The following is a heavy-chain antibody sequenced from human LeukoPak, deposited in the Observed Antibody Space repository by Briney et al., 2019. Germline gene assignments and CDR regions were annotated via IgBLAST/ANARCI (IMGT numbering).Heavy chain of an antibody. CDR2: IYYSGST. J-gene: IGHJ4*02. CDR3: ARGRWASVATIDY. V-gene: IGHV4-59*01. D-gene: IGHD4-23*01. CDR1: GGSINSYY. Sequence: KPSETLSLTCTVSGGSINSYYWSWIRQPPGKGLEWIGYIYYSGSTNYNPSLKSRVTISVDTSKNQFSLKLSSVTAADTAVYYCARGRWASVATIDYWGQGTLVTVSS.